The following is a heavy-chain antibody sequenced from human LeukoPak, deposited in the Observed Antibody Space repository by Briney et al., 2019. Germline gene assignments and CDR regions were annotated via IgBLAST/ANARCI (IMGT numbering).Heavy chain of an antibody. CDR2: IYTSGST. V-gene: IGHV4-4*07. Sequence: PSETLSLTCTVSGGSISSYYWCWIRQPAGKGLEWIGRIYTSGSTNYNPSLKSRVTMSVDTSKNQFSLKLSSVTAADTAVYYCARAEYCSSTSCYTAGWFDPWGQGTLVTVSS. CDR3: ARAEYCSSTSCYTAGWFDP. CDR1: GGSISSYY. D-gene: IGHD2-2*02. J-gene: IGHJ5*02.